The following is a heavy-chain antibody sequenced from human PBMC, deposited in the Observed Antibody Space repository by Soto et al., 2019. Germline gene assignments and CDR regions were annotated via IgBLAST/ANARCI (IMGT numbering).Heavy chain of an antibody. V-gene: IGHV1-46*01. D-gene: IGHD2-15*01. CDR1: GYTFTSYY. CDR3: ARDEVVVVVAAPPYGMDV. CDR2: INPSGGST. Sequence: ASVKVSCKASGYTFTSYYMHWVRQAPGQGLEWMGIINPSGGSTSYAQKFQGRATMTRDTSTSTVYMELSSLRSEDTAVYYCARDEVVVVVAAPPYGMDVWGQGTTVTVSS. J-gene: IGHJ6*02.